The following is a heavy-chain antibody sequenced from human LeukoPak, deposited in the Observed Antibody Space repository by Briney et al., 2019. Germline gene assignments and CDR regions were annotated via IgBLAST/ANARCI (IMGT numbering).Heavy chain of an antibody. CDR1: GFTFSSYA. J-gene: IGHJ4*02. V-gene: IGHV3-23*01. D-gene: IGHD3-10*01. CDR2: ISGSGGST. CDR3: ARDYRVRGVKFDY. Sequence: GGSLRLSCAASGFTFSSYAMSWVRQAPGKGLEWVSAISGSGGSTYYADSVKGRFTISRDNSKNTLYLQMNSLRAEDTAVYYCARDYRVRGVKFDYWGQGTLVTVSS.